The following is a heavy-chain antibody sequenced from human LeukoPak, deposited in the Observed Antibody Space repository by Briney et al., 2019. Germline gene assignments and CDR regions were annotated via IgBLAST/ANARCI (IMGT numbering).Heavy chain of an antibody. CDR3: ARLGAYAVYFDY. D-gene: IGHD3-16*01. CDR2: IIPIFGTA. V-gene: IGHV1-69*13. J-gene: IGHJ4*02. Sequence: GASVKVSCKASGYTFTSYGISWVRQAPGQGLEWMGGIIPIFGTANYAQKFQGRVTITADESTSTAYMELSSLRSEDTAVYYCARLGAYAVYFDYWGQGTLVTVSS. CDR1: GYTFTSYG.